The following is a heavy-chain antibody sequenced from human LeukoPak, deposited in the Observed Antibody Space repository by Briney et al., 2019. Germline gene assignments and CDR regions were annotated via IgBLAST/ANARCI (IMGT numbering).Heavy chain of an antibody. CDR3: ARDTPCSGGSCYLVPWFDP. V-gene: IGHV4-4*07. CDR1: GGSISSYY. Sequence: SETLSLTCTVSGGSISSYYWSWIRQPAGKGLEWIGRIYTGGSTNYNPSLKSRVTMSVDTSKNQFSLKLSSVTAADTAVYYCARDTPCSGGSCYLVPWFDPWGQGTLVTVSS. CDR2: IYTGGST. J-gene: IGHJ5*02. D-gene: IGHD2-15*01.